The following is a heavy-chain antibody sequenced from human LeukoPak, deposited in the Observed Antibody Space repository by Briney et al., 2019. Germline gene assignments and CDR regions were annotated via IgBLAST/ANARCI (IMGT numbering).Heavy chain of an antibody. V-gene: IGHV3-21*01. CDR1: GFTFSNYN. Sequence: GGSLRLSCAASGFTFSNYNMNWVRQAPGKGLEWVSFISNGGGYIYYTGSVKGRFTISRDNAKNSLYLQMNSLRAEDTAVYYCARDLEWELPGGSYWGQGTLVTVSS. CDR3: ARDLEWELPGGSY. D-gene: IGHD1-26*01. J-gene: IGHJ4*02. CDR2: ISNGGGYI.